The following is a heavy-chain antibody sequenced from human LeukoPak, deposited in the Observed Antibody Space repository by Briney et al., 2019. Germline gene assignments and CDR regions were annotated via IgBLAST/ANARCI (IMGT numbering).Heavy chain of an antibody. CDR3: ASNRKDHGGN. D-gene: IGHD4/OR15-4a*01. CDR1: GFTFCNFA. CDR2: ISGSGGST. Sequence: PGGSLRLSCAVSGFTFCNFAMSWVPQAPGKGLEGVSDISGSGGSTYYADSVKGRFTISRDNSKNTLYLQMNSLRAEDTAVYYCASNRKDHGGNWGQGTLVTVSS. J-gene: IGHJ4*02. V-gene: IGHV3-23*01.